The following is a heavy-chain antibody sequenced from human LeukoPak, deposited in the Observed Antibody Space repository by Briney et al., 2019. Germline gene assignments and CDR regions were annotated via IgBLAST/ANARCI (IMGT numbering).Heavy chain of an antibody. Sequence: SETLSLTCAVYGGSFSGYYWSWIRQPPGKGLEWIGEINHSGSTNYNPSLKSRVTISVDTSKNQFSLKLSSVTAADTAVYYCARVVGAGVTDYFDYWGQGTLVTVSS. J-gene: IGHJ4*02. CDR2: INHSGST. CDR3: ARVVGAGVTDYFDY. CDR1: GGSFSGYY. V-gene: IGHV4-34*01. D-gene: IGHD1-26*01.